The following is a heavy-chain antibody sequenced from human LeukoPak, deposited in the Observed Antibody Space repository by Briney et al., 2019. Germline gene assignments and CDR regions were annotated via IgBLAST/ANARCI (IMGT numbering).Heavy chain of an antibody. CDR2: ISWNSGSI. Sequence: GGSLRLSCAASGFTFDDYAVHWVRQAPGKGLEWVSGISWNSGSIGYADSVKGRFTISRDNAKNSLYLQMNSLRAEDTALYYSAKDMIPGIAAAGTLDYWGQGTLVTVSS. CDR3: AKDMIPGIAAAGTLDY. D-gene: IGHD6-13*01. CDR1: GFTFDDYA. V-gene: IGHV3-9*01. J-gene: IGHJ4*02.